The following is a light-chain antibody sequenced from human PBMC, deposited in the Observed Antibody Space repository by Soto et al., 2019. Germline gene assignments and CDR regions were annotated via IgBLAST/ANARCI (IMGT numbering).Light chain of an antibody. CDR1: QSVSTF. J-gene: IGKJ4*01. CDR2: AAS. Sequence: DIQMTQSPSSLSASVGDRVTVTCRASQSVSTFLTWYQQKPGKAPELLIYAASTLQSGVPSRFSGSGSGTDFTLTISSLQPEDFATYYCQQLNSYPLTFGGGTKVDIK. CDR3: QQLNSYPLT. V-gene: IGKV1-9*01.